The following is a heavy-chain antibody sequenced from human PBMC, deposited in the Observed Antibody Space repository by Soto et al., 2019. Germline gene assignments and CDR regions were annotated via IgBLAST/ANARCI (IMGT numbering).Heavy chain of an antibody. J-gene: IGHJ3*02. D-gene: IGHD6-19*01. V-gene: IGHV4-31*03. CDR1: GGSISSGGYY. Sequence: SETLSLTCTVSGGSISSGGYYWSWIRQHPGKGLEWIGYIYYSGSTYYNPSLKSRVTISVDTSKNQFSLKASDTAMYYCARQAEMAVDIWGQGTMVTVSS. CDR3: ARQAEMAVDI. CDR2: IYYSGST.